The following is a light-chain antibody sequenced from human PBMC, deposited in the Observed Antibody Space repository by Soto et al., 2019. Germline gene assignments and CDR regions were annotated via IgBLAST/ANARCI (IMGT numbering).Light chain of an antibody. Sequence: EIVLTQSPATLSVSPGERATLSCRASQSVSSNLAWFQQKPGQAPRLLIYGASTRDTGIPARFSGSGSATAYTLTISSLQSEDFAVDHCQQYNKWPPTFGQGTKVDVK. J-gene: IGKJ1*01. CDR1: QSVSSN. CDR2: GAS. CDR3: QQYNKWPPT. V-gene: IGKV3-15*01.